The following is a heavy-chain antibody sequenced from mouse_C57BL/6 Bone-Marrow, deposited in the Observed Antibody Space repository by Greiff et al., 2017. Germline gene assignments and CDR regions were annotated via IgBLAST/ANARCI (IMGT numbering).Heavy chain of an antibody. Sequence: VQLQQSGPGLVKPSQSLSLTCSVTGYSITSGYYWNWIRQFPGNKLEWMGYISYDGSNNYNPSLKNRISITRDTSKNQFFLKLNSVTTEDTATYYCASGGWSPRDYWGQGTTLTVSS. CDR3: ASGGWSPRDY. CDR1: GYSITSGYY. D-gene: IGHD2-3*01. J-gene: IGHJ2*01. CDR2: ISYDGSN. V-gene: IGHV3-6*01.